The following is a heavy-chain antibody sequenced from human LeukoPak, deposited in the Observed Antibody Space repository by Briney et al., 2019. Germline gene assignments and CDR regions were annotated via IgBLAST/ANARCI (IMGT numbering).Heavy chain of an antibody. CDR3: ARDGEYTSSWQY. D-gene: IGHD6-13*01. Sequence: PSETLSLTCTVSGGSISTYYWSWIRQPPGKGLEWIGYVYYTGSTNYNPSLKSRVTISVDTSKNQFSLKLSSVTAADTAVYYCARDGEYTSSWQYWGQGTLDTVSS. CDR1: GGSISTYY. CDR2: VYYTGST. J-gene: IGHJ4*02. V-gene: IGHV4-59*01.